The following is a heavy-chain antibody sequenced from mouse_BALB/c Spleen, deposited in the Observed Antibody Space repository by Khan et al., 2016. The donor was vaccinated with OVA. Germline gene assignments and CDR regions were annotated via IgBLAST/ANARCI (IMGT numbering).Heavy chain of an antibody. V-gene: IGHV5-6*01. CDR2: VSTCGSYT. CDR1: GFTFSTYG. D-gene: IGHD1-1*01. CDR3: TRLAYYYDSEGFAY. J-gene: IGHJ3*01. Sequence: EVELVESGGDLVKPGGSLKLSCAASGFTFSTYGMSWVRQAPDKRLEWVATVSTCGSYTYYPDSVKGRFTISRDNATNTLYLQMNGLRYEDTAMFYCTRLAYYYDSEGFAYWGQGTLVTVSA.